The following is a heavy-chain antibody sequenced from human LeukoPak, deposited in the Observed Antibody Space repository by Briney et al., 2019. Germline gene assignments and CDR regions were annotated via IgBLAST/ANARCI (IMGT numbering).Heavy chain of an antibody. CDR2: ISYDGSNK. D-gene: IGHD3-10*01. CDR3: ARAEISMSRGAAFDY. J-gene: IGHJ4*02. Sequence: GGSLRLSCSASGFTFSSFTIHWVRQAPGKGLEWVALISYDGSNKYYADSVKGRFTISRDNSRTALTLQMNSLRTEDTAVYYCARAEISMSRGAAFDYWGQGTLVTVSS. V-gene: IGHV3-30*04. CDR1: GFTFSSFT.